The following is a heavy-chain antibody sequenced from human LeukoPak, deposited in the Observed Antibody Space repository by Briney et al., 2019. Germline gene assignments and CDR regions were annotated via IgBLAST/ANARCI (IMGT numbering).Heavy chain of an antibody. V-gene: IGHV4-34*01. CDR3: ARTRITIFGVGEGGGMDV. CDR1: GGSFSGYY. J-gene: IGHJ6*02. CDR2: INHSGST. D-gene: IGHD3-3*01. Sequence: SETLSLTCAVYGGSFSGYYWSWIRQPPGKGLEWIGEINHSGSTNYNPPLKSRVTISVDTSKNQFSLKLSSVTAADTAVYYCARTRITIFGVGEGGGMDVWGQGTTVTVSS.